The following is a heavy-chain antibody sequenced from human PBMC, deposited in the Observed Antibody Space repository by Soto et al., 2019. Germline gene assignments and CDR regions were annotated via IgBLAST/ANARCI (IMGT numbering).Heavy chain of an antibody. CDR1: GFSFSTW. V-gene: IGHV3-74*01. Sequence: EVQLVESGGGVVQPGGSLRLSCAASGFSFSTWMHWVRQAPGKGLEWLSRINSDGSSISYADSVKGRFTVSRDNAKNTLDLQINRLTSGDKAGDYCQRGASGYGTFDYWGQGVLLTVSS. CDR3: QRGASGYGTFDY. D-gene: IGHD5-12*01. J-gene: IGHJ4*02. CDR2: INSDGSSI.